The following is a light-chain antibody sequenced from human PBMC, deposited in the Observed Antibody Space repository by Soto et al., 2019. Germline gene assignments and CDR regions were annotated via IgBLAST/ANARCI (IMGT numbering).Light chain of an antibody. CDR2: AAS. Sequence: DIQMTQSPSSLSASVGDRVTITCRASQDISNYLAWYQQKPGKVPKLLIYAASTLQTGVQSRFSGSGSGTGFTLTINSLQPEDVATYYCQNYKSAPNTFGRGTRLEIK. J-gene: IGKJ2*01. V-gene: IGKV1-27*01. CDR1: QDISNY. CDR3: QNYKSAPNT.